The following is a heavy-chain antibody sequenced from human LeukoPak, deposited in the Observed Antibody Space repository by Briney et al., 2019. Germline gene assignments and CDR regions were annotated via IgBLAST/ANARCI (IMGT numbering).Heavy chain of an antibody. V-gene: IGHV3-30*02. D-gene: IGHD2-2*01. Sequence: GRSLRLSCAASGFTFSSYGMHWVRQAPGKGLEWLAFIRYDGSNKYYADSVEGRFTISRDNSKNTLYLQMNSLRAEDTAVYYCAKGAYCSSTSCYARGAEYFQHWGQGALVTVSS. CDR1: GFTFSSYG. CDR2: IRYDGSNK. CDR3: AKGAYCSSTSCYARGAEYFQH. J-gene: IGHJ1*01.